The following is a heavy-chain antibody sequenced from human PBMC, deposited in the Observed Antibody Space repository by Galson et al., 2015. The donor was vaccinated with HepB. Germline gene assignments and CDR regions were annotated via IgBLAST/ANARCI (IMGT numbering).Heavy chain of an antibody. CDR1: GFTFSDYA. V-gene: IGHV3-33*01. CDR3: TRSAPYCRRSSCYFFEY. CDR2: IWYDGSNK. D-gene: IGHD2-2*01. J-gene: IGHJ4*02. Sequence: SLRLSCAASGFTFSDYAMHWVRQAPGKGLEWVAVIWYDGSNKYYADSVEGRFTVSRDDSKNTLHLQMNSLGAGDTAVYYCTRSAPYCRRSSCYFFEYWGQGTLVTVSS.